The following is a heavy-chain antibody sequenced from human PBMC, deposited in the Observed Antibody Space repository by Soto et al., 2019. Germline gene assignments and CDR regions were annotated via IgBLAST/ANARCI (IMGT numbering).Heavy chain of an antibody. D-gene: IGHD2-15*01. CDR1: GYSFTTYY. CDR2: INPNGGTT. Sequence: QVVQSGAEVRKPGASVKVSCKASGYSFTTYYIHWFRQAPGQGLEWMAIINPNGGTTNYAQKFQGRVTVTGDMSASTVYMELSSLRSDDTAIYYCAAYCSGGGCPPGPWNWGRGTMVTVSS. V-gene: IGHV1-46*03. CDR3: AAYCSGGGCPPGPWN. J-gene: IGHJ3*01.